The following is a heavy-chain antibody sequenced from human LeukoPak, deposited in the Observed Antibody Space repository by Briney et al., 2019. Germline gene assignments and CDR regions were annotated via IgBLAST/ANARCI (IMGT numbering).Heavy chain of an antibody. CDR1: GFTLSSYE. V-gene: IGHV3-48*03. CDR2: ISSSGSTI. J-gene: IGHJ4*02. Sequence: PGGSLRLSCAASGFTLSSYEMNWVRQAPGKGLEWVSYISSSGSTIYYADSVKGRFTISRDNAKNSLYLQMNSLRAEDTAVYYCARDTRPISVFNFRGNYWGQETLVTVS. D-gene: IGHD3-10*01. CDR3: ARDTRPISVFNFRGNY.